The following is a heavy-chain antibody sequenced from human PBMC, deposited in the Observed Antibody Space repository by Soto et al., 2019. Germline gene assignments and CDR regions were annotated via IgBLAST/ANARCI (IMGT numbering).Heavy chain of an antibody. J-gene: IGHJ5*02. CDR2: MNPNRGNT. CDR1: GYTFTSYD. V-gene: IGHV1-8*01. CDR3: ARGPPPSYSSSWYFCFDP. D-gene: IGHD6-13*01. Sequence: ASVKVSCKASGYTFTSYDINWVRQATGQGLEWMGWMNPNRGNTGYAQKFQGRVTMTRNTSISTAYMELSSLRSEDTAVYYCARGPPPSYSSSWYFCFDPWGQGTLVTVSS.